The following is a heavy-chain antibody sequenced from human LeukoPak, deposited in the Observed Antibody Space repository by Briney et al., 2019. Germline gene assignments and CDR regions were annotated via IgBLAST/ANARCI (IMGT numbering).Heavy chain of an antibody. J-gene: IGHJ4*02. CDR2: TYWNDDK. Sequence: SGPTLVKPTQTLTLTCTFSGFSLSTSGVGVGWIRQPPGKALEWLALTYWNDDKRYSPSLKSRLTITKDTSKNQVVLTMTNMDPVDTATYYCAHRSSTIFGVVDYDYWGQGTLVTVSS. D-gene: IGHD3-3*01. CDR3: AHRSSTIFGVVDYDY. CDR1: GFSLSTSGVG. V-gene: IGHV2-5*01.